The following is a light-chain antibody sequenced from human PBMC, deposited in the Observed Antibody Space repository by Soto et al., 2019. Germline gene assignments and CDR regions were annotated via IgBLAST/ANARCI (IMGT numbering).Light chain of an antibody. V-gene: IGKV1-9*01. CDR1: QGIDSN. J-gene: IGKJ5*01. CDR2: AAS. Sequence: DIQSTQSPSSLSASVGDRVTITCRASQGIDSNLAWYQQKPGKAPKLLIYAASTLQSGVPPRFSGSGSGTDFPLTISSLQPEDFAPCYCQQLNGSPLTFGQGTRLE. CDR3: QQLNGSPLT.